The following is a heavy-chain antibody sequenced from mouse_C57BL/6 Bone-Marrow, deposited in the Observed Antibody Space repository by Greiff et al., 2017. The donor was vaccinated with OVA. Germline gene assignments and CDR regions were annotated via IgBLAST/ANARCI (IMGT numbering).Heavy chain of an antibody. V-gene: IGHV5-2*01. CDR2: INSDGGST. D-gene: IGHD2-12*01. CDR3: AILSLRLESDY. CDR1: EYEFPSHD. J-gene: IGHJ2*01. Sequence: EVNLVESGGGLVQPGESLKLSCESNEYEFPSHDMSWVRKTPEKRLELVAAINSDGGSTYYPDTLERRFIISRDNTKKTLYLQMSSLTSEATALYYCAILSLRLESDYWGQGTTLTVSS.